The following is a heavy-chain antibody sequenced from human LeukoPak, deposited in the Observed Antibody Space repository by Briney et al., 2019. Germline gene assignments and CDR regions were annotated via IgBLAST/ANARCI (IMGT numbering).Heavy chain of an antibody. V-gene: IGHV3-74*01. J-gene: IGHJ4*02. D-gene: IGHD6-13*01. CDR2: INSDGSTT. CDR1: GSTFSSYW. CDR3: ARDPYISSSF. Sequence: GRSLRLSCAASGSTFSSYWMHWVRQAPGKWLVWVSHINSDGSTTTYAASVKGRFTISRDNATNTLYLQMNSLRAEDTAVYYCARDPYISSSFWGQGTLVTASS.